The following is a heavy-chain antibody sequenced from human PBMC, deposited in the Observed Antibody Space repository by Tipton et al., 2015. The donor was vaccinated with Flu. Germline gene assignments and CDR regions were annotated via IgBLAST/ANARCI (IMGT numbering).Heavy chain of an antibody. CDR1: GGSIHSSIYY. J-gene: IGHJ5*02. CDR2: VFASGST. CDR3: ARRDYSNYVSDPKNWFDP. Sequence: TLSLTCTVSGGSIHSSIYYWSWVRQPVGKGLEWIGRVFASGSTSYNPSLKSRVTISVDTSKNQFSLRVSSVTAADTAVYYCARRDYSNYVSDPKNWFDPWGQGTLVTVSS. V-gene: IGHV4-61*02. D-gene: IGHD4-11*01.